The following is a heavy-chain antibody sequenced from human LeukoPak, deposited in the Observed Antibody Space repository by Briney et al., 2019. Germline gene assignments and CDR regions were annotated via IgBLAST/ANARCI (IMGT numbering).Heavy chain of an antibody. D-gene: IGHD3-9*01. CDR1: GGSFGGYY. J-gene: IGHJ4*02. Sequence: SETLSLTCAVYGGSFGGYYWSWIRQPPGKGLEWIGYIYYSGSTNYNPSLKSRVTISVDTSKNQFSLKLSSVTAADTAVYYCARSKDILTGYCFDYWGQGTLVTVSS. CDR3: ARSKDILTGYCFDY. CDR2: IYYSGST. V-gene: IGHV4-59*01.